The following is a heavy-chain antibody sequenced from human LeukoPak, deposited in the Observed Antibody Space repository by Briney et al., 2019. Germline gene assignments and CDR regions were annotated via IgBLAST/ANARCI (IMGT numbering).Heavy chain of an antibody. CDR3: ARAVAGTSGRFALDY. Sequence: GSLRLSCAASGFTFSSYWMSWVRQAPGKGLEWIGEISHSGSTNYNPSLKSRVTISVDKSKNQFSLKLISVTAANTAVYYCARAVAGTSGRFALDYWGQGILVTVSS. D-gene: IGHD6-19*01. J-gene: IGHJ4*02. CDR1: GFTFSSYW. V-gene: IGHV4-4*02. CDR2: ISHSGST.